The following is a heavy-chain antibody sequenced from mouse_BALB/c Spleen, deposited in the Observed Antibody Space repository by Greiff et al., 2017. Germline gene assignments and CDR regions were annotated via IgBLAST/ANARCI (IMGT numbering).Heavy chain of an antibody. V-gene: IGHV5-4*02. CDR3: ARGGYRYYAMDY. D-gene: IGHD2-14*01. J-gene: IGHJ4*01. CDR1: GFTFSYYY. Sequence: EVKLVESGGGLVKPGGSLKLSCAASGFTFSYYYMYWVRQTPEKRLEWVATISDGGSYTYYPDSVKGRFTISRDNAKNNLYLQMSSLKSEDTAMYYCARGGYRYYAMDYWGQGTSVTVSS. CDR2: ISDGGSYT.